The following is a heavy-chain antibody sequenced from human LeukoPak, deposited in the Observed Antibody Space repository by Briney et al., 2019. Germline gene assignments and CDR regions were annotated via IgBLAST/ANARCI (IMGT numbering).Heavy chain of an antibody. CDR2: IYSGGST. CDR1: GFTVSSNY. V-gene: IGHV3-66*04. D-gene: IGHD1-26*01. CDR3: ARRIVGATSVDYFDY. Sequence: GGSLRLSCVASGFTVSSNYMSWVRQAPGKGLEWVSVIYSGGSTYYADSVKGRFTISRDNSGNTVSLQMNSLRAEDTAVYYCARRIVGATSVDYFDYWGQGALVTVSS. J-gene: IGHJ4*02.